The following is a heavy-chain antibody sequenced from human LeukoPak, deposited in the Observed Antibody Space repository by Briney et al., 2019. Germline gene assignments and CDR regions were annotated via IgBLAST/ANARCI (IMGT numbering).Heavy chain of an antibody. V-gene: IGHV1-18*01. Sequence: AALKVPCKGSGNPFTRYLISWWQQAPGQGLDGMGGISAYNSNTNYAQKIQGRVTMTTHTSTSTAYMELSSLRSGGTPVYYCARNGPQLWFGELPYRFDPWGQGTLVTVSS. CDR1: GNPFTRYL. J-gene: IGHJ5*02. CDR2: ISAYNSNT. CDR3: ARNGPQLWFGELPYRFDP. D-gene: IGHD3-10*01.